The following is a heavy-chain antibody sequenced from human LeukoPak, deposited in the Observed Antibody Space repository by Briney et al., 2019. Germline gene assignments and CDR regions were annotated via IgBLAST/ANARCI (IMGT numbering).Heavy chain of an antibody. D-gene: IGHD6-19*01. Sequence: PGGSLRLSCVGSGFTFSRHTMNWVRQAPGKGLEWVSSLSKSSEYVKYVDSVEGRFSMSREDARTSVYLQMHNLRAEDTAVYYCARNPVAGMSWYFDLWGRGTQVTVS. CDR1: GFTFSRHT. V-gene: IGHV3-21*01. CDR2: LSKSSEYV. J-gene: IGHJ2*01. CDR3: ARNPVAGMSWYFDL.